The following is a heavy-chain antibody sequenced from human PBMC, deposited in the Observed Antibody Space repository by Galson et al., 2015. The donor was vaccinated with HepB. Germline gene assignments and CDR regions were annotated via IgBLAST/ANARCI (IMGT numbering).Heavy chain of an antibody. CDR3: AKLYYYDSSGYYADAFDI. CDR1: GFTFSSYD. J-gene: IGHJ3*02. CDR2: ISYDGSNK. V-gene: IGHV3-30*18. D-gene: IGHD3-22*01. Sequence: SLRLSCAASGFTFSSYDMHWVRQAPDKGLEWVAVISYDGSNKYYADSVKGRFTISRDNSKNTLYLQMNSLRAEDTAVYYCAKLYYYDSSGYYADAFDIWGQGTMVTVSS.